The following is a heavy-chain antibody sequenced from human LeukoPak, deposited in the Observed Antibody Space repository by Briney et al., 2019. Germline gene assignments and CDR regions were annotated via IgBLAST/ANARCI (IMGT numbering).Heavy chain of an antibody. CDR2: INSDGSAT. CDR1: GFTFSTSW. V-gene: IGHV3-74*01. D-gene: IGHD6-13*01. J-gene: IGHJ1*01. CDR3: ARGSYSSSWYGSEYFHH. Sequence: GGSLRLSCAASGFTFSTSWMHWVRQAPGKGLVWVSRINSDGSATTDADSVKGRFTISRDNAKNTLYLQMNSLRAEDTAVYFCARGSYSSSWYGSEYFHHWGQGTLVTVSS.